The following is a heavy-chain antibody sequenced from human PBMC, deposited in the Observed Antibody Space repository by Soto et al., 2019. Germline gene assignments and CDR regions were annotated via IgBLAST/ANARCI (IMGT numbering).Heavy chain of an antibody. Sequence: SETLSLTCTVSGGSISSFYWSWIRQPPGKGLEYIGYIHYRGSTNYSPSLKSRVTISLDTSKNHFSLKLTSVTPADTAVYYCARHLTGLDTWGQGTLVTVSS. CDR2: IHYRGST. CDR3: ARHLTGLDT. J-gene: IGHJ5*02. V-gene: IGHV4-59*08. CDR1: GGSISSFY.